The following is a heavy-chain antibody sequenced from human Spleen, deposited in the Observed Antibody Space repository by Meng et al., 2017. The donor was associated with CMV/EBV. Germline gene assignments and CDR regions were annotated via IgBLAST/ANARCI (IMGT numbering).Heavy chain of an antibody. CDR2: INPSGGRT. Sequence: TNYYVHWVRQAPGQGLEWVGTINPSGGRTNYAQRFQGRVTVTRDTSTSTVYMEVSSLTSEDTAVYYCARDAAPHDNSDYVRRSDWFDPWGQGTLVTVSS. CDR1: TNYY. J-gene: IGHJ5*02. D-gene: IGHD4-11*01. CDR3: ARDAAPHDNSDYVRRSDWFDP. V-gene: IGHV1-46*01.